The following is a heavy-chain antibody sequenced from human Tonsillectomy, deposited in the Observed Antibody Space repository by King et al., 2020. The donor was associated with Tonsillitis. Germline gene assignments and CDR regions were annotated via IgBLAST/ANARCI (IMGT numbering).Heavy chain of an antibody. CDR3: ARESSVYMSFDS. J-gene: IGHJ4*01. Sequence: VQLVESGGGLVQPGGSLRLSCAASGFTFSNFWMSWVRQAPGRGLEWVANIKQDESEKYYVDSVKGRFTISRDNAKNSLFLQMNSLRAEDTAVYYCARESSVYMSFDSWGQGTLVTVSS. CDR2: IKQDESEK. CDR1: GFTFSNFW. V-gene: IGHV3-7*03. D-gene: IGHD3-22*01.